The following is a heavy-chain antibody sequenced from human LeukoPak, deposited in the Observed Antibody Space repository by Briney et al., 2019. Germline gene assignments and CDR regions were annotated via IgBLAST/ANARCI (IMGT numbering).Heavy chain of an antibody. D-gene: IGHD3-22*01. CDR1: GGSFSGYY. V-gene: IGHV4-34*01. CDR2: INHSGST. CDR3: ARTVHYYDSSGYYTQFDY. J-gene: IGHJ4*02. Sequence: SETLSLTCAVYGGSFSGYYWSWIRQPPGKGLEWIGEINHSGSTNYNPSLKSRVTISVDTSNNQFSLKLSSVTAADTAVYYCARTVHYYDSSGYYTQFDYWGQGTLVTVSS.